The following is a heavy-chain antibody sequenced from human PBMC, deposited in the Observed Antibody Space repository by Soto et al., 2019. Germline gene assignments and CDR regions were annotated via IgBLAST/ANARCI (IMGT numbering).Heavy chain of an antibody. V-gene: IGHV4-59*01. Sequence: TVSGGSISSYYWSWIRQPPGKGLEWIGYIYYSGSTNYNPSLKSRVTISVDTSKNQFSLKLSSVTAADTAVYYCARGTVAVAGYNWFDPWGQGTLVTVSS. CDR3: ARGTVAVAGYNWFDP. J-gene: IGHJ5*02. D-gene: IGHD6-19*01. CDR1: GGSISSYY. CDR2: IYYSGST.